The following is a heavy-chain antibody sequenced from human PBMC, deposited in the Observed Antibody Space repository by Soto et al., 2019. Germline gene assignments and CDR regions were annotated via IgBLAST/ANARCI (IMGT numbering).Heavy chain of an antibody. CDR3: ARGSLTARDAFDI. CDR2: ISSSSRHI. V-gene: IGHV3-21*01. D-gene: IGHD2-21*02. J-gene: IGHJ3*02. CDR1: GFTFSNYS. Sequence: EVQLVESGGGLVKPGGSLRLSCAASGFTFSNYSMNWVRQAPGKGLEWVSFISSSSRHIYYADSVKGRFTISRDNAKNSLYLQMNGLRAEDTAVYYCARGSLTARDAFDIWGQETMVTVSS.